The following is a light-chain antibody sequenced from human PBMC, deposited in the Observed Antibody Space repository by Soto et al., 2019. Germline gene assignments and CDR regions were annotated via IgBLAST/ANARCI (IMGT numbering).Light chain of an antibody. V-gene: IGLV2-14*01. CDR3: RSFTTTSTLV. CDR2: EVS. J-gene: IGLJ1*01. CDR1: ISDIGLYNY. Sequence: QSVLTQPAAVSGSPGQSITISCTGTISDIGLYNYVSWYQQHPGKAPKLVIYEVSNRPSGVSDRFSGSKSDNTASLTISGLQAEDEDNYYCRSFTTTSTLVLGAGTRSPS.